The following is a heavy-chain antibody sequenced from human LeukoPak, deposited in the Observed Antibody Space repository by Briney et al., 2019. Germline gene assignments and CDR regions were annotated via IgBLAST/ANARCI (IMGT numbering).Heavy chain of an antibody. CDR1: GGTFSSYA. Sequence: SVKVSCKASGGTFSSYAISWVRQAPGQGLEWMGGIIPIFGTANYAQKFQGRVTIIADESTSTAYMELSSLRSEDTAVYYCARGLLSSGFIDYWGQGTLVTVSS. CDR3: ARGLLSSGFIDY. J-gene: IGHJ4*02. V-gene: IGHV1-69*13. D-gene: IGHD6-19*01. CDR2: IIPIFGTA.